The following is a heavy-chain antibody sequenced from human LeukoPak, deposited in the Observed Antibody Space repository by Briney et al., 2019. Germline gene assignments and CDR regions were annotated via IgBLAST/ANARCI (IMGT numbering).Heavy chain of an antibody. V-gene: IGHV3-43*01. CDR2: ISWDGGST. CDR3: VSSGYDYYYFDY. CDR1: GFTLDDYT. J-gene: IGHJ4*02. D-gene: IGHD5-12*01. Sequence: GGSLRLSCAASGFTLDDYTMHWVRQAPGKGLEWVSLISWDGGSTYYADSVKGRFTISRDNSKNSLYLQMNSLRTEDTALYYCVSSGYDYYYFDYWGQGTLVTVSS.